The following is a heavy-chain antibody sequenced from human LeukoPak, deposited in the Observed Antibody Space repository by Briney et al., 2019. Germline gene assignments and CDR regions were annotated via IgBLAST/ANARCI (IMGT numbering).Heavy chain of an antibody. D-gene: IGHD3-22*01. J-gene: IGHJ4*02. CDR3: ARHEGYYDSSGYYDY. CDR2: IYYSGST. Sequence: SETLSLTCTVSGGSISSYYWSWIRQPPGKGLEWIGYIYYSGSTNYNPSLKSRVTISVDTSKNQFSLKLSSVTAADTAVYCCARHEGYYDSSGYYDYWGQGTLVTVSS. V-gene: IGHV4-59*08. CDR1: GGSISSYY.